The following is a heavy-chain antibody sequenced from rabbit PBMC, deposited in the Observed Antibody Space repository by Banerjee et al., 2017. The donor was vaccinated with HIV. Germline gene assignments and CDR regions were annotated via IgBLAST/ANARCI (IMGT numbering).Heavy chain of an antibody. J-gene: IGHJ3*01. Sequence: QEQLVESGGGLVQPEGSLTLTCKASGSDISSNAMCWVRQAPGKGLELIACIYSSNGDKWYASWVNGRFTISRSTSLNTVDLKMTSLTVADTATYFCARDYNDYGDNTRLDLWGPGTLVTVS. D-gene: IGHD2-1*01. CDR1: GSDISSNA. CDR3: ARDYNDYGDNTRLDL. CDR2: IYSSNGDK. V-gene: IGHV1S47*01.